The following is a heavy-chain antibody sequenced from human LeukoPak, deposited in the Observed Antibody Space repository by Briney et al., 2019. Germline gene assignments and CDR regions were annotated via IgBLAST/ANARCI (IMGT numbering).Heavy chain of an antibody. Sequence: GGSLRLSCAASGFTFSSYGMHWIRQVPGKGLVWVSHIKYDGSATNYADSVKGRFTISRDNAKNTLYLQMNSLRAEDTAVYLCVTGSLESGHNFDYWGQGALVTVSS. CDR2: IKYDGSAT. CDR3: VTGSLESGHNFDY. CDR1: GFTFSSYG. V-gene: IGHV3-74*01. D-gene: IGHD3-3*01. J-gene: IGHJ4*02.